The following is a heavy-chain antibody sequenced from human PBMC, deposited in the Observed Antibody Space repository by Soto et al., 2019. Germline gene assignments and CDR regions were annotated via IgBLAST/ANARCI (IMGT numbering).Heavy chain of an antibody. Sequence: GASVKVSCKASGYTFTSYGISWVRQAPGQGLEWMGWISAYNGNTNYAQKLQGRVTMTTDTSTSTAYMELRSLSSDDTAVYYCARDLELELHLGIPYFDYWGQGTLVTVSS. CDR1: GYTFTSYG. V-gene: IGHV1-18*04. CDR3: ARDLELELHLGIPYFDY. D-gene: IGHD1-7*01. J-gene: IGHJ4*02. CDR2: ISAYNGNT.